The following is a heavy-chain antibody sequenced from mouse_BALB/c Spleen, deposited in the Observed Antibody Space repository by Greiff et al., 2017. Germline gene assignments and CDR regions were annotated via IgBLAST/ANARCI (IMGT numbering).Heavy chain of an antibody. CDR3: ARYDYGYGFAY. D-gene: IGHD1-2*01. V-gene: IGHV1-9*01. Sequence: VQLQQSGAELMKPGASVKISCKATGYTFSSYWIEWVKQRPGHGLEWIGEILPGSGSTNYNEKFKGKATFTADTSSNTAYMQLSSLTSEDSAVYYCARYDYGYGFAYWGQGTLVTVSA. CDR1: GYTFSSYW. CDR2: ILPGSGST. J-gene: IGHJ3*01.